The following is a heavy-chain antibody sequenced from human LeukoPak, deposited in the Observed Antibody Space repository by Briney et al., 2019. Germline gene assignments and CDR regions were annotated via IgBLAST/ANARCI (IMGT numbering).Heavy chain of an antibody. J-gene: IGHJ4*02. CDR3: ARGVYSSSWPFDY. D-gene: IGHD6-13*01. V-gene: IGHV1-2*02. CDR2: INPNSGGT. Sequence: ASVKVSFKASGYTLTGYYMHWVRQAPGQGLEWMGWINPNSGGTNYAQKFQGRVTMTRDTSISTAYMELSRLRSDDTAVYYCARGVYSSSWPFDYWGQGTLVTVSS. CDR1: GYTLTGYY.